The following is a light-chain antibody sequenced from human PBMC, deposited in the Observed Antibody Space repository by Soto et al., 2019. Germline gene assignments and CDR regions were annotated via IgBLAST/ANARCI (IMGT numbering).Light chain of an antibody. CDR1: QSVSSNY. J-gene: IGKJ2*01. V-gene: IGKV3-20*01. CDR3: QQYGRSPNT. CDR2: GTS. Sequence: EIVLTQSPGTLSLSPGDRATLACRASQSVSSNYLGWYQQKPGQAPRLLIYGTSSMATGIPDRFSGSGSGTDFTLTISRLEPEDFAMYYCQQYGRSPNTFGQGTNLEIK.